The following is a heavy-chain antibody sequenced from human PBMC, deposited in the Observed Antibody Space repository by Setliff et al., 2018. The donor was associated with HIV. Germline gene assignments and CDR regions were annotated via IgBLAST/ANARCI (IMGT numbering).Heavy chain of an antibody. CDR3: AREIYGGNSRPFDY. V-gene: IGHV4-61*08. D-gene: IGHD4-17*01. CDR1: GGSINRGDYF. J-gene: IGHJ4*02. CDR2: TNDSGRT. Sequence: SETLSLTCTVSGGSINRGDYFWSWIRQHTGKGLEWIGYTNDSGRTNYNPSLKSRVTLSVDTSKNQLSLKLSSVTAADTAVYYCAREIYGGNSRPFDYWGQGTLVTVSS.